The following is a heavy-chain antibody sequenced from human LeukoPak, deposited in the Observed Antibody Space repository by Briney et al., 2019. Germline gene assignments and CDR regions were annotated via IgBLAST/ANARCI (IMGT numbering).Heavy chain of an antibody. J-gene: IGHJ4*02. D-gene: IGHD6-19*01. Sequence: SETLSLTCAVYGGSFSGYYWSWIRQPPGKGLEWIGEINHSGSTNYNPSLKSRVTISVDTSKNQFSLKLSSVTAADTAVYYCATLRLAVAGTRGFDYWAREPWSPSPQ. CDR2: INHSGST. CDR3: ATLRLAVAGTRGFDY. V-gene: IGHV4-34*01. CDR1: GGSFSGYY.